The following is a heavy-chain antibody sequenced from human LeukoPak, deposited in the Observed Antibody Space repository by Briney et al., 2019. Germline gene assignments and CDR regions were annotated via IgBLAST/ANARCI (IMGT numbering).Heavy chain of an antibody. Sequence: GGSLRLSCAASTFPFNTYAMHWFRQAPGKGLEWVAVISFDGNTIYYAESVKGRFTISRDNSRDTLYLQMNSLRAEDTAVYYCAKDLKIQVSPHYWGQGTLVTVSS. CDR2: ISFDGNTI. CDR3: AKDLKIQVSPHY. J-gene: IGHJ4*02. V-gene: IGHV3-30-3*01. D-gene: IGHD3-22*01. CDR1: TFPFNTYA.